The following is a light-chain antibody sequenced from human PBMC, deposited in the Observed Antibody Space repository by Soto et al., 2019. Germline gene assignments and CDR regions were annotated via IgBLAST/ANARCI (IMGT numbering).Light chain of an antibody. CDR3: QQYGSSPHT. J-gene: IGKJ2*01. CDR1: QSVSSYY. V-gene: IGKV3-20*01. Sequence: EIVLTQSPGTLSLSPGERATLSCRASQSVSSYYLAWYQQKPGQAPRLLIYGASSRATGIPDRISGSGSGTDFTLTISRLEPEDFAVYYCQQYGSSPHTFGQGTKLEIK. CDR2: GAS.